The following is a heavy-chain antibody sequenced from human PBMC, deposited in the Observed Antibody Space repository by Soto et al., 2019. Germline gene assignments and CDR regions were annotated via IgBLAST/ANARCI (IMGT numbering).Heavy chain of an antibody. V-gene: IGHV1-69*01. J-gene: IGHJ6*02. D-gene: IGHD2-2*01. CDR3: ARAPLGYCSSTSCYADYYYYGMDV. CDR1: GGTFSSYA. CDR2: LIPIFGTA. Sequence: QVQLVQSGAEVKKPGSSVKVSCKASGGTFSSYAISWVRQAPGQGLEWMGGLIPIFGTANYAQKFQGRVTITADESTSTAYMELSSLRSEDTAVYCCARAPLGYCSSTSCYADYYYYGMDVWGQGTTVTVSS.